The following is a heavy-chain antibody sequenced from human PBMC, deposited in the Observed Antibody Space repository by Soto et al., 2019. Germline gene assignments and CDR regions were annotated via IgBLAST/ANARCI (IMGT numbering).Heavy chain of an antibody. Sequence: EVQLVESGGGLVKPGGSLRLSCAASGFTFSSYSMNWVRQAPGKGLEWVSSISSSSSYIYYADSVKGRFTISRDNAKNSLYLQMNSLRAEDTAVYYCATGYCSGGSCYSSYWGQGTLVTVSS. CDR1: GFTFSSYS. D-gene: IGHD2-15*01. J-gene: IGHJ4*02. CDR2: ISSSSSYI. V-gene: IGHV3-21*01. CDR3: ATGYCSGGSCYSSY.